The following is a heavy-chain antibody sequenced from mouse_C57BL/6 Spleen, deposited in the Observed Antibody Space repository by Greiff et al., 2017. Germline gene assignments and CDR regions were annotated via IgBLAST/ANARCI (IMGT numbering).Heavy chain of an antibody. D-gene: IGHD2-5*01. V-gene: IGHV1-69*01. Sequence: QVQLQQPGAELVMPGASVKLSCKASGYTFTSYWMHWVKQRPGQGLEWIGEIDPSDSYTNSNQKFKGKSTLSVDKSSSTAYMQLSSLTSEDSAVYYCARKGYSNYEDAMDYWGQGTSVTVSS. CDR1: GYTFTSYW. CDR3: ARKGYSNYEDAMDY. J-gene: IGHJ4*01. CDR2: IDPSDSYT.